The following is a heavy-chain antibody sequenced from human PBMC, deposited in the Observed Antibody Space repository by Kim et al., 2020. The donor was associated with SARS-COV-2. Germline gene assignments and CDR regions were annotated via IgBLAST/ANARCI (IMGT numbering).Heavy chain of an antibody. Sequence: LKSRVTISVDTSKNQFSLKLSSVTAADTSVYYCARELLRFLWWPSQAFDIWGQGTMVTVSS. CDR3: ARELLRFLWWPSQAFDI. D-gene: IGHD3-3*01. J-gene: IGHJ3*02. V-gene: IGHV4-30-2*04.